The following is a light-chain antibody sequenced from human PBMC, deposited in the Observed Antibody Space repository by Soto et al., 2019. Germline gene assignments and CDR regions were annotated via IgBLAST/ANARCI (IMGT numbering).Light chain of an antibody. J-gene: IGLJ1*01. Sequence: QSVLTQPASVSGSPGQSITISCTGTSSDVGNYNLVSWYQQHPGKAPKLIIYEDTKRPSGVSNRFSGSKSGNTASLTISGLQDEDEADYYCCSYADSSTYVFGTGTKVTV. CDR2: EDT. CDR3: CSYADSSTYV. CDR1: SSDVGNYNL. V-gene: IGLV2-23*01.